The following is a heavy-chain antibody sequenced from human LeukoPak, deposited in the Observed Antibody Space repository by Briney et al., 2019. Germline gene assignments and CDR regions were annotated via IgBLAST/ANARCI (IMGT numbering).Heavy chain of an antibody. CDR2: MNPNSGNT. D-gene: IGHD2-15*01. CDR1: GYTFTGYY. V-gene: IGHV1-8*02. Sequence: GASVKVSCKASGYTFTGYYMHWVRQATGQGLEWMGWMNPNSGNTGYAQKFQGRVTMTRNTSISTAYMELSSLRSEDTAVYYCARGAHLHCSGGSCYFDYWGQGTLVTVSS. CDR3: ARGAHLHCSGGSCYFDY. J-gene: IGHJ4*02.